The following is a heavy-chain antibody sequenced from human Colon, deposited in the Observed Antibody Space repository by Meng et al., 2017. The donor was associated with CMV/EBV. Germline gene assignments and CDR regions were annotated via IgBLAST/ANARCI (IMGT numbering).Heavy chain of an antibody. CDR2: INPNSGGT. J-gene: IGHJ6*02. V-gene: IGHV1-2*02. CDR3: ARERRTIYGVTYYYYYYGLDV. CDR1: GYTFTDSY. Sequence: ASVTVSCKASGYTFTDSYIHWVRQAPGQGLECMGWINPNSGGTNYAQKFRGRVTMTRDTSISTVYMELSSLRYGDTAVYYCARERRTIYGVTYYYYYYGLDVWGQGTTVTVSS. D-gene: IGHD3-3*01.